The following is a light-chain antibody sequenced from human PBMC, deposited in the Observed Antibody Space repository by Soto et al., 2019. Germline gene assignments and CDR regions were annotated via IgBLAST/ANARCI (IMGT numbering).Light chain of an antibody. CDR1: QSVRSN. V-gene: IGKV3-15*01. J-gene: IGKJ1*01. Sequence: MGLTQPPAPLPGLPGKRPTLSCRASQSVRSNFAWYQPKPGQAPSLRFYGPSTRATGIPARFSGSGSGTEFTLTISSLQSEDFAVYYCQQYNNWPPWTFGQGTKVEIK. CDR2: GPS. CDR3: QQYNNWPPWT.